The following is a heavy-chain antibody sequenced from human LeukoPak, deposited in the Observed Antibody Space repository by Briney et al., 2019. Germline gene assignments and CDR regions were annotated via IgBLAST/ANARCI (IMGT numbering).Heavy chain of an antibody. CDR1: GYSFTTYD. D-gene: IGHD3-22*01. CDR3: AGGPPEDTSSGY. J-gene: IGHJ4*02. Sequence: GASVKVTCKASGYSFTTYDINWVRQAPGQGLEWMGWMRPKKSDTGYARKFQDRVTLTWNISTDTAYMELNSLTAEDTAVYFCAGGPPEDTSSGYWGPGALVTVSS. V-gene: IGHV1-8*01. CDR2: MRPKKSDT.